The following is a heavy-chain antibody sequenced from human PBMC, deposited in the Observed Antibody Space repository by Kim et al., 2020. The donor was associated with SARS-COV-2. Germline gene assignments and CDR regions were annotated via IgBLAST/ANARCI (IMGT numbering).Heavy chain of an antibody. V-gene: IGHV3-30*18. CDR3: AKGPIAVVPGGKMWLDP. CDR2: ISYDGTTQ. D-gene: IGHD2-2*01. Sequence: GGSLRLSCAASGLTFRNYGMHWVRQPPGKGLEWVADISYDGTTQYYGDSVEGRFTISRDNSKNTLYLQMNSLRVEDTAVYYCAKGPIAVVPGGKMWLDPWGQGTLVTVSS. J-gene: IGHJ5*02. CDR1: GLTFRNYG.